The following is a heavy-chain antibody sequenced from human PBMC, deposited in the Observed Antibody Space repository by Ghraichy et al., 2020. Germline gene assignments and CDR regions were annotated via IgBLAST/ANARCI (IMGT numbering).Heavy chain of an antibody. CDR3: ARQGFGGHAQLWFDP. CDR1: GYSFTSYW. J-gene: IGHJ5*02. CDR2: IYPGDSDT. D-gene: IGHD3-10*01. V-gene: IGHV5-51*01. Sequence: GESLNISCKGSGYSFTSYWIGWVRQMPGKGLEWMGIIYPGDSDTRYSPSFQGQVTISADKSISTAYLQWSSLKASDTAMYYCARQGFGGHAQLWFDPWGQGTLVTVSS.